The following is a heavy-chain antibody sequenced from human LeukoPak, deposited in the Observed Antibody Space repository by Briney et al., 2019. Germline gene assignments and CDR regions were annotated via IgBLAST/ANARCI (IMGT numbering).Heavy chain of an antibody. D-gene: IGHD3-22*01. Sequence: PGGSLRLSCEMSRYTFSTSIIHWVRQAPGKGLEWVAAMSFDGFSKYYADPMKGRLSISRDESKNTVYLQMESLRFEDTAVYYCAREGHTSGYCGTFENWGQGTTVAVSS. CDR2: MSFDGFSK. CDR3: AREGHTSGYCGTFEN. J-gene: IGHJ3*02. V-gene: IGHV3-30*04. CDR1: RYTFSTSI.